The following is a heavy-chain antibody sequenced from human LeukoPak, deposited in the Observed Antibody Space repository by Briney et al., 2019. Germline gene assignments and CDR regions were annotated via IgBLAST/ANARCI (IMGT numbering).Heavy chain of an antibody. D-gene: IGHD2-2*01. V-gene: IGHV3-30*18. CDR2: ISYDGRNI. CDR3: AKGPLRGTAAAIDY. Sequence: PGGSLRLSCAASGFTFNNYGMHWVRQAPGKGLEWAAVISYDGRNIHYPDSVKGRFTISRDISTDTLWLQMDSLRTEDTAVYYCAKGPLRGTAAAIDYWGQGTLVTVSS. CDR1: GFTFNNYG. J-gene: IGHJ4*02.